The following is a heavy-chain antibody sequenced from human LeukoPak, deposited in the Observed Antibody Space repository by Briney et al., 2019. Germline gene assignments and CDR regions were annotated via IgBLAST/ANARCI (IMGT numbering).Heavy chain of an antibody. CDR1: GFTFSNYA. V-gene: IGHV3-23*01. D-gene: IGHD3-10*01. J-gene: IGHJ4*02. CDR3: VKGFVHPTYYFDY. Sequence: GGSLRLSCAASGFTFSNYATMWVRQAPGKRLEWVSSITGSGDGTYYADSVRGRFTISRDNSENTLYLQLNSLRAEDTAVYFCVKGFVHPTYYFDYWGQGTLVTVSS. CDR2: ITGSGDGT.